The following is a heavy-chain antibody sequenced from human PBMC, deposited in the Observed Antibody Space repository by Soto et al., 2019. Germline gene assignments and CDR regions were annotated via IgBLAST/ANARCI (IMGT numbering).Heavy chain of an antibody. D-gene: IGHD5-12*01. V-gene: IGHV3-53*02. CDR1: GFSVRNIF. Sequence: DEQVMETGGGLTQPGRSLRLSCAASGFSVRNIFMSWVRQAPGKGLEWVSTMSSDGNTYYAASVKGRFTISRDYSKNTLWLQMNSLRVDDTAVYYCARDHAFGGYDYRGQGTLVPVSS. CDR3: ARDHAFGGYDY. J-gene: IGHJ4*02. CDR2: MSSDGNT.